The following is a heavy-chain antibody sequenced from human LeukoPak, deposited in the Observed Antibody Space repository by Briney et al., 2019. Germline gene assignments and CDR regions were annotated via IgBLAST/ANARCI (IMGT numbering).Heavy chain of an antibody. Sequence: GGSLRLSCAASGFTFSSYAMSWVRQAPGKGLEWVSAISGSGGSTYYADSVKGRFTISRDNSKNTLYLQMNSLRAEDTAVYYCARGRIVVGINWFDPWGQGTLVTVSS. CDR1: GFTFSSYA. J-gene: IGHJ5*02. CDR3: ARGRIVVGINWFDP. V-gene: IGHV3-23*01. CDR2: ISGSGGST. D-gene: IGHD2-2*01.